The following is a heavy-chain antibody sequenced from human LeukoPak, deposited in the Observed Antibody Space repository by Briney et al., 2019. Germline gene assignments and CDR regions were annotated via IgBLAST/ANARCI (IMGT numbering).Heavy chain of an antibody. V-gene: IGHV4-39*07. D-gene: IGHD6-19*01. J-gene: IGHJ4*02. Sequence: SETLSLTCTVSGGSISSSSYYWGWIRQPPGKGLEWIGSIYYSGSTYYNPSLKSRVTISVDTSKNQFSLKLSSVTAADTAVYYCARGWLGNPNYFDYWGQGTLVTVSS. CDR2: IYYSGST. CDR1: GGSISSSSYY. CDR3: ARGWLGNPNYFDY.